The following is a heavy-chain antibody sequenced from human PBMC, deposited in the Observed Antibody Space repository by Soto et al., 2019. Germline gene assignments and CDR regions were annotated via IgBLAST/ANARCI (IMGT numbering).Heavy chain of an antibody. CDR1: GGSISSSSYY. CDR2: IYYSGST. V-gene: IGHV4-39*01. CDR3: ARRWRGSLNWYFDL. D-gene: IGHD3-3*01. Sequence: SETLSLTCTVSGGSISSSSYYWGWIRQPPGKGLKWIGSIYYSGSTYYNPSLKSRVTISVDTSKNQFSLKLSSVTAADTAVYYCARRWRGSLNWYFDLWGRGTLVTVSS. J-gene: IGHJ2*01.